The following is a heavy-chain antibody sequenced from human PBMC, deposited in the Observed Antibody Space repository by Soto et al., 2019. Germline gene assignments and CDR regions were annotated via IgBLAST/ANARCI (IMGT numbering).Heavy chain of an antibody. CDR2: IKQDGSEK. Sequence: GGSLRLSCAASGFTFSSYWMSWVRQAPGKGLEWVANIKQDGSEKYYVDSVKGRFTISRDNAKNSLYLQMNSLRAEDTAVYYCARAYDFWSGSSFDYWGLGSLVTVSS. CDR1: GFTFSSYW. CDR3: ARAYDFWSGSSFDY. D-gene: IGHD3-3*01. J-gene: IGHJ4*02. V-gene: IGHV3-7*01.